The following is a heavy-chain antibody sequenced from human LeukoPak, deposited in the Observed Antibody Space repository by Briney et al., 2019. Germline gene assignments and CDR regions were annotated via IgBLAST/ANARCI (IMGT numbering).Heavy chain of an antibody. CDR3: AKANRDYLSHYYGVDV. V-gene: IGHV3-30*02. Sequence: GGSLRLFCAASGHSFSSYGMHWLPQAPGKGPESVAHIRHDGTETYHADSVKGRFTISRDDSKSTFYLEMSSLRRVEMAVYYCAKANRDYLSHYYGVDVWGPGTTV. D-gene: IGHD3-16*01. CDR2: IRHDGTET. J-gene: IGHJ6*02. CDR1: GHSFSSYG.